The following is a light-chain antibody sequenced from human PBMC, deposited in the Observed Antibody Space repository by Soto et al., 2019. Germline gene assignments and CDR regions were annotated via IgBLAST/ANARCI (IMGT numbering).Light chain of an antibody. CDR3: SSYAGSTTYVV. CDR2: EDT. CDR1: NSDVGSYNL. J-gene: IGLJ2*01. Sequence: QSALTQPASVSGSPGQSITISCTGTNSDVGSYNLVSWYQQHPGKAPKLMIYEDTKRPSGVSNRFSGSKSGNTASLTISGLQAEDEADYYCSSYAGSTTYVVFGGGTKVTVL. V-gene: IGLV2-23*01.